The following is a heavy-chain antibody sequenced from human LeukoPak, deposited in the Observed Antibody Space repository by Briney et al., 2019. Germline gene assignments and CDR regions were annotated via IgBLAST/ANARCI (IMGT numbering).Heavy chain of an antibody. CDR2: IWYDGSNK. D-gene: IGHD1-26*01. J-gene: IGHJ4*02. V-gene: IGHV3-33*01. CDR3: ARDSRIEWELYFDY. Sequence: GGSLRLSCAASGFTFSSYGMHWVRQAPGKGLEWVAVIWYDGSNKYYADSVKGRFTISRDNSKNTLYLQMNSLRAEDTAVYYCARDSRIEWELYFDYWGQGTLVTVSS. CDR1: GFTFSSYG.